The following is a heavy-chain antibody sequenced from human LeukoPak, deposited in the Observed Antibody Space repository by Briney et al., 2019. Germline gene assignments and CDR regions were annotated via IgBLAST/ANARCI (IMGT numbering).Heavy chain of an antibody. CDR2: ISYDGSNK. Sequence: GGSLRLSCAASGLTFSSYAMHWVRQAPGKGLEWVAVISYDGSNKYYADSVKGRFTISRDNSKNTLYLQMNSLRAEDTAVYYCARDHTLMDWGQGTLVTVSS. J-gene: IGHJ4*02. CDR3: ARDHTLMD. V-gene: IGHV3-30*04. CDR1: GLTFSSYA. D-gene: IGHD2-2*03.